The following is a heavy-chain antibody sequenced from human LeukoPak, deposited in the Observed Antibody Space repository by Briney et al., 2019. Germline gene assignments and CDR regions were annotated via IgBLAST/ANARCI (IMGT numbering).Heavy chain of an antibody. J-gene: IGHJ4*02. V-gene: IGHV4-34*01. Sequence: SETLSLTCAVYGGSFSGYYWSWIRQPPGKGLEWIGEINHSGSTNYNPSLKSRVTISADTSKTQFSLKLSSVTAADTAVYYCARHLQLELLPSYFDYWGQGTQVTVSS. CDR2: INHSGST. CDR3: ARHLQLELLPSYFDY. CDR1: GGSFSGYY. D-gene: IGHD1-7*01.